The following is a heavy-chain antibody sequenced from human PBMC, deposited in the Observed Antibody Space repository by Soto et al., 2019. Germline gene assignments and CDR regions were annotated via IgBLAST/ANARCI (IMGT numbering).Heavy chain of an antibody. J-gene: IGHJ6*02. CDR1: GGSISSYY. Sequence: QVQLQESGPGLVKPSETLSLTCTVSGGSISSYYWSWIRQPPGKGLEWIGHIYYSGSTNYNPSLKSQVTISVDTSKNQFSLKLSSVTAADTAVYYCARGDPLLWFGEKVYYGMDVWGQGTTVTVSS. V-gene: IGHV4-59*01. CDR2: IYYSGST. D-gene: IGHD3-10*01. CDR3: ARGDPLLWFGEKVYYGMDV.